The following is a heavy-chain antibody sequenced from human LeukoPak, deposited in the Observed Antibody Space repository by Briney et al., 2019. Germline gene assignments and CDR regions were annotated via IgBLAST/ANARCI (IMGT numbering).Heavy chain of an antibody. J-gene: IGHJ3*02. Sequence: ASVKVPCKTSGYTFTTYYIHWVRQAPGQGLEWMGRINPNNGGADYAQKFQGRVTMTRDTSITTAYMELTSLTSDETAVYYCARDVGLEGAVKDAFDIWGQGTMVTVSS. CDR1: GYTFTTYY. V-gene: IGHV1-2*06. CDR2: INPNNGGA. CDR3: ARDVGLEGAVKDAFDI. D-gene: IGHD1-26*01.